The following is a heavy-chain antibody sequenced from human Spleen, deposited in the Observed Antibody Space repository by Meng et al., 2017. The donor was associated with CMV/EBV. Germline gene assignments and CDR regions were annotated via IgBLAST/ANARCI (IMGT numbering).Heavy chain of an antibody. CDR1: GGSFSGYY. Sequence: SEALAPTCAVCGGSFSGYYWSWIRQPPGKGLEWIEEINHSGSTDYNPSLKSRVTISVDTSKNQFSLKLSSVTAADTAVYYCARVGAGWGQGTLVTVSS. V-gene: IGHV4-34*01. J-gene: IGHJ4*02. CDR2: INHSGST. D-gene: IGHD1-26*01. CDR3: ARVGAG.